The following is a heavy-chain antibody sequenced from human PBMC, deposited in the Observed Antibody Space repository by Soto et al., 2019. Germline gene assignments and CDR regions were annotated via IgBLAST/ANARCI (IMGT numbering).Heavy chain of an antibody. CDR1: GGSFSGYY. V-gene: IGHV4-34*01. CDR3: ARAGYSSSF. CDR2: INHSGST. Sequence: PSETLSLTCAVYGGSFSGYYWSWIRQPPGKGLEWIGEINHSGSTNYNPSLKSRVTISVDTSKNQFSLKLSSVTAADTAVYYCARAGYSSSFWGQGTLVTVSS. D-gene: IGHD6-13*01. J-gene: IGHJ4*02.